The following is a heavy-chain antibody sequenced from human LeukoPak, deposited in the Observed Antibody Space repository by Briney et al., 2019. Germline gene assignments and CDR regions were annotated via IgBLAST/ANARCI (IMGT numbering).Heavy chain of an antibody. CDR2: ISGGGGST. V-gene: IGHV3-23*01. CDR1: GFTFSSYA. CDR3: ATTAAGTVIDFDY. J-gene: IGHJ4*02. D-gene: IGHD6-13*01. Sequence: GGSLRLSCAASGFTFSSYAMSWVRQAPGKGLDCVSAISGGGGSTYYADSVKGRFTISRDNSKNTLYLQMNSLRAEDTAVYYCATTAAGTVIDFDYWGRGTLVTVSS.